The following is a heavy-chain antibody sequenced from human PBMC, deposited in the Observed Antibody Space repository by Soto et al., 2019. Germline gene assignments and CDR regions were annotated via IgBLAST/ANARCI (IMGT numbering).Heavy chain of an antibody. CDR1: GGSISSYY. CDR3: ARQGFGPLHGLVDV. CDR2: VHHSWGS. V-gene: IGHV4-59*08. Sequence: QVQLQESGPGLVKPSETMSLSCTVSGGSISSYYWSWFRQSPGKRMEWIGYVHHSWGSSYNPSLQSRVAISLVTSKGQFSLKVTSVTATDTAVYYCARQGFGPLHGLVDVWGQGTTVTVS. D-gene: IGHD3-10*01. J-gene: IGHJ6*01.